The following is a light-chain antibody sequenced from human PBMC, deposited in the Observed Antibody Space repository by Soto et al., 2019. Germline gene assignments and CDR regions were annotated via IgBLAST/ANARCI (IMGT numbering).Light chain of an antibody. Sequence: EIVMTQSPVALSVSPGESAALSCRASQSVGRNFAWYRQRPGQAPRVLIYGTSTRATGVPARFTGSGSGTDLPLPISSLQSEDFAFYTSKQNNKGPYSLGQGTRLEIK. CDR2: GTS. CDR3: KQNNKGPYS. CDR1: QSVGRN. J-gene: IGKJ2*01. V-gene: IGKV3-15*01.